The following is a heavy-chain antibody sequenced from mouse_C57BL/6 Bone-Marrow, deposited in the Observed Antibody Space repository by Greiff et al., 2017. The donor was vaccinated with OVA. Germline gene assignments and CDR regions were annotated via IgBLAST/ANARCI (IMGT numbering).Heavy chain of an antibody. CDR3: TRDPNYDGYAMDY. V-gene: IGHV1-15*01. D-gene: IGHD2-3*01. J-gene: IGHJ4*01. CDR1: GYTFTDYE. Sequence: QVQLQQSGAELVRPGASVTLSCKASGYTFTDYEMHWVKQTPVHGLEWIGAIDPETGGTAYNQKFKGKAILTADKSSSTAYMELRSLTSEDSAVYYCTRDPNYDGYAMDYWGQGTSVTVSS. CDR2: IDPETGGT.